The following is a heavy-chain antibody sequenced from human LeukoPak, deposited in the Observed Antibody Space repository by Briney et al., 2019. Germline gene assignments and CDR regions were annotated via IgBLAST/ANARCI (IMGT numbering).Heavy chain of an antibody. CDR3: ATYRQVLLPFES. J-gene: IGHJ4*02. D-gene: IGHD2-8*02. CDR1: GFTFSSYW. V-gene: IGHV3-7*03. Sequence: GGSLRLSCAASGFTFSSYWMSWVRQAPGKGLEWVANIKQDGSEKYYVDSVKGRFTISRDNSKSTLSLQMNSLRAEDTAIYYCATYRQVLLPFESWGQGTLVTVSS. CDR2: IKQDGSEK.